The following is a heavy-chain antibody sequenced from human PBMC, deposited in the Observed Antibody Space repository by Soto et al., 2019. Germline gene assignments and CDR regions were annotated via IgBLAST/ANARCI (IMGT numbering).Heavy chain of an antibody. Sequence: GGSLRLSCAASGFTFSSYSMNWVRQAPGKGLEWVSSISSSSSYIYYADSVKGRFTISRDNAKNSLYLQMNSLRAEDTAVYYCARVKDYDFWSGYYDSGSSRYYYYGMDVWGQGTTVTVSS. D-gene: IGHD3-3*01. J-gene: IGHJ6*02. V-gene: IGHV3-21*01. CDR1: GFTFSSYS. CDR3: ARVKDYDFWSGYYDSGSSRYYYYGMDV. CDR2: ISSSSSYI.